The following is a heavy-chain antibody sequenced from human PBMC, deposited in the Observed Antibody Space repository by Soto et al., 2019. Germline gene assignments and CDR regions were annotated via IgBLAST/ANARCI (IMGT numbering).Heavy chain of an antibody. J-gene: IGHJ3*02. CDR2: IYYGGST. CDR1: GGSISSSGYY. Sequence: QVQLQESGPGLVKPSQTLSLTCTVSGGSISSSGYYWSWIRQHPGKGLEWIGYIYYGGSTYYNPSLKSRVTISVDTSKNQFSLKLSSVTAADTAVYYCARDRDGGTFDIWGQGTMVTVSS. CDR3: ARDRDGGTFDI. D-gene: IGHD3-16*01. V-gene: IGHV4-31*03.